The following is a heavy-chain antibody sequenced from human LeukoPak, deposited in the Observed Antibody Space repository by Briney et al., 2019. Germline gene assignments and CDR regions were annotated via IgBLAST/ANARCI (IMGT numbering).Heavy chain of an antibody. V-gene: IGHV3-33*01. CDR1: GFTFSSYG. CDR2: IWYDGSNK. Sequence: PGGSLRLSCAAYGFTFSSYGMHWVRQAPGKGLEWVAVIWYDGSNKYYADSVKGRFTISRDNSKNTLYLQMNSLRAEDTAVYYCARDALGYCSGGSCYSLGYWGQGTLVTVSS. J-gene: IGHJ4*02. CDR3: ARDALGYCSGGSCYSLGY. D-gene: IGHD2-15*01.